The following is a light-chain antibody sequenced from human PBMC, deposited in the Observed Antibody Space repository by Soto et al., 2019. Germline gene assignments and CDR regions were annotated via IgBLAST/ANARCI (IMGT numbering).Light chain of an antibody. J-gene: IGKJ3*01. V-gene: IGKV1-39*01. CDR1: QNINTY. CDR2: TAS. CDR3: QQTSAAPFT. Sequence: DIQMTQSPSSLSASVGDRVTITCRASQNINTYLNWYQQRPGQAPQLLIFTASSFQGGVPARFSASGSRTDFTLTISSLQPDDFATYYCQQTSAAPFTFGPGTKVDIK.